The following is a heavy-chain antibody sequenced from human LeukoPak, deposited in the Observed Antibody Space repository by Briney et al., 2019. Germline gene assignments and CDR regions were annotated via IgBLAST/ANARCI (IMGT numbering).Heavy chain of an antibody. D-gene: IGHD1-26*01. J-gene: IGHJ4*02. CDR3: AKDSGATDDY. CDR1: GFTFRSYG. V-gene: IGHV3-30*02. Sequence: GGSLRLSCAASGFTFRSYGMHWVRQAPGKGLEWVAFIRYDGSNKYYADSVKGQFTISRDNSKNTLYLQMNSLRAEDTAVYYCAKDSGATDDYWGQGTLVTVSS. CDR2: IRYDGSNK.